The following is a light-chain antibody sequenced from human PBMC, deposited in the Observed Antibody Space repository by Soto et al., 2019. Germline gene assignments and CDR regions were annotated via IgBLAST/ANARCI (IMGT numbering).Light chain of an antibody. Sequence: DIQMTQSPSTLSASVGDRVTITCRASQSISSWLAWYQPKPGKAPKLLIYDASSLESGVPSRFSASGSGTEFTLSISTLQPDDFAPYYCQQYNSYPLSFGGGTKVEIK. CDR1: QSISSW. CDR3: QQYNSYPLS. CDR2: DAS. J-gene: IGKJ4*01. V-gene: IGKV1-5*01.